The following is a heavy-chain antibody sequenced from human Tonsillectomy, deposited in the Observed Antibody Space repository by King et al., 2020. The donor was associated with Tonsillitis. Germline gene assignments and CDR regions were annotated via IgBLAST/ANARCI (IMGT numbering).Heavy chain of an antibody. D-gene: IGHD5-12*01. V-gene: IGHV4-39*01. CDR2: IYYSGST. CDR1: GGSISSSSYY. J-gene: IGHJ4*02. Sequence: LQLQESGPGLVKPSETLSLSCTVSGGSISSSSYYWDWIRQPPGKGLEWIGSIYYSGSTYYNPSLKSRVIISVDTSKNQFSLKLSSVTAADTAVYHCARKWPSYYFDYWGQGTLVTVSS. CDR3: ARKWPSYYFDY.